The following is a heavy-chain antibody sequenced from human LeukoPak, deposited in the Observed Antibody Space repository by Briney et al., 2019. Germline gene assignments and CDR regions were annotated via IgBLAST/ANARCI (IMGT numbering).Heavy chain of an antibody. CDR1: GFTFSSYG. J-gene: IGHJ4*02. CDR3: AKRRDVAAGGSGAFDY. Sequence: GGSLRLSCAASGFTFSSYGMHWVRQAPGKGLEWVAFIRYDGSSQRYTDSVKGRFTISRDNSKNTVYLQMNSLRAEDTAVYYYAKRRDVAAGGSGAFDYWGQGSLVTVSS. CDR2: IRYDGSSQ. V-gene: IGHV3-30*02. D-gene: IGHD6-13*01.